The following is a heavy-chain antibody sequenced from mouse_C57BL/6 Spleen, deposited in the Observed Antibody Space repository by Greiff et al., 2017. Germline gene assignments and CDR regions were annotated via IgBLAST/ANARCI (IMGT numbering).Heavy chain of an antibody. CDR3: ARGAWLTGLDY. CDR1: GFTFSDDG. CDR2: ISSGSSTI. V-gene: IGHV5-17*01. Sequence: EVMLVESGGGLVKPGGSLKLSCAASGFTFSDDGMHWVRQAPEKGLEWVAYISSGSSTIYYADTVKGRFTLSRDNAKNTLFLQMTCLRSEDTSMYYCARGAWLTGLDYWCHGTTLTVSS. J-gene: IGHJ2*01. D-gene: IGHD4-1*01.